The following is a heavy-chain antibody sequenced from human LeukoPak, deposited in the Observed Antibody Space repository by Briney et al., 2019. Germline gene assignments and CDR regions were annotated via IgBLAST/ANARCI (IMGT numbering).Heavy chain of an antibody. V-gene: IGHV3-21*01. J-gene: IGHJ4*02. CDR2: ISSDASYI. CDR3: GRRDFDVTHDFDY. Sequence: GGSLRLSCAASAFTFSSYTMNWVRQAPGKGLEWVSYISSDASYIYYADSVKGRFTISRDNAKNSLYLQMNSLRAEDTAVYYCGRRDFDVTHDFDYWGQGTLVTVSS. CDR1: AFTFSSYT. D-gene: IGHD2-21*02.